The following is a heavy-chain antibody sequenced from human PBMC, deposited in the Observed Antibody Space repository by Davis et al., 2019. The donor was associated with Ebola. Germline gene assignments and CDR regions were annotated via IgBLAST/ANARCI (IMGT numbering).Heavy chain of an antibody. V-gene: IGHV3-74*01. CDR1: GFTFSGYW. CDR3: ARVAAAVADHFDY. Sequence: HTGGSLRLSCAASGFTFSGYWMHWVRQAAGKGLVWVSRIKSDGSSISYADSVKGRFTISRDNAKNTLYLQMNSLRAEDTAVYYCARVAAAVADHFDYWGQGTLVTVSS. CDR2: IKSDGSSI. D-gene: IGHD6-19*01. J-gene: IGHJ4*02.